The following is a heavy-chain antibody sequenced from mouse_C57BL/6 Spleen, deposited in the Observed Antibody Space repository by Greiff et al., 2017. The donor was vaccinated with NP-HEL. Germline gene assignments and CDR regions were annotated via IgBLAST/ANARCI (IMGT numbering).Heavy chain of an antibody. D-gene: IGHD2-4*01. V-gene: IGHV5-17*01. CDR2: ISSGSSTI. CDR3: ARYYDYDVGYFDV. Sequence: EVQLVESGGGLVKPGGSLKLSCAASGFTFSDYGMHWVRQAPEKGLEWVAYISSGSSTIYYADTVKGRFTISRDNAKNTLFLQMTSLRSEDTAMYYCARYYDYDVGYFDVWGTGTTVTVSS. CDR1: GFTFSDYG. J-gene: IGHJ1*03.